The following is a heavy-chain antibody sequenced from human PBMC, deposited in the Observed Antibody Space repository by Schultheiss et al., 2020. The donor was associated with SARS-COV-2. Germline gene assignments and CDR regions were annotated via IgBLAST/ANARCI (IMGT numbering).Heavy chain of an antibody. CDR2: IYYSGST. CDR1: GGSISSSSYY. CDR3: ARGDYGDYNLYWFDP. Sequence: SETLSLTCTVSGGSISSSSYYWGWIRQPPGKGLEWIGSIYYSGSTYYNPSLKSRVTISVDTSKNQFSLKLSSVTAADTAVYYCARGDYGDYNLYWFDPWGQGTLVTVSS. J-gene: IGHJ5*02. V-gene: IGHV4-39*01. D-gene: IGHD4-17*01.